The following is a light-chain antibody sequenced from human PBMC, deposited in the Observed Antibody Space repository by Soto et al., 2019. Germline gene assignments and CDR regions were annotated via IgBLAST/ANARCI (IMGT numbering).Light chain of an antibody. CDR2: KAS. V-gene: IGKV1-5*03. J-gene: IGKJ1*01. CDR3: QQYNSYSPT. CDR1: QSISSY. Sequence: DIQMTQSPSSLSASVGDRVTITCRASQSISSYLNWYQQKPGKAPKLLIHKASSLQSGVPSRFSGSGSGTDFTLTISSLHPDDFATYYCQQYNSYSPTFGQGTKVDIK.